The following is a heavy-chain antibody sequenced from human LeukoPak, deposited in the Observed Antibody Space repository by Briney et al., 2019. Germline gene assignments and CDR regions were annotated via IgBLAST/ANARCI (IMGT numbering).Heavy chain of an antibody. CDR3: ARDVSGSYFDY. CDR2: IYSGGST. J-gene: IGHJ4*02. V-gene: IGHV3-66*01. CDR1: GFTVSSNY. Sequence: GGSLRLSCAASGFTVSSNYMSWVRQAPGKGLEWVSVIYSGGSTYYADSVKGRFTISRDNSKNTLYLQMNGLRAEDTAVYYCARDVSGSYFDYWGQGTLVTVSS. D-gene: IGHD1-26*01.